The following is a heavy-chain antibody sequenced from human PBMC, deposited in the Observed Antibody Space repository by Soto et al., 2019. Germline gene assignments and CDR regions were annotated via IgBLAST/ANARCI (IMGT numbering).Heavy chain of an antibody. CDR1: GITFSDAW. V-gene: IGHV3-15*07. Sequence: EVQLVESGGGSVKPGGSLRLSCAASGITFSDAWMNWVRQAPGKGLEWVGRIRSKTDGETRDYAAPVKGRFTISRDDSKNTLYLQMNSLKTEDAAVYYCMTEDGDHGPPFDYWGQGTLVTVSS. D-gene: IGHD4-17*01. J-gene: IGHJ4*02. CDR3: MTEDGDHGPPFDY. CDR2: IRSKTDGETR.